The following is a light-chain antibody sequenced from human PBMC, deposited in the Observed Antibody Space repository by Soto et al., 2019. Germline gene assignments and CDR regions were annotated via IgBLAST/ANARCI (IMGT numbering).Light chain of an antibody. V-gene: IGLV2-23*01. CDR2: EGS. J-gene: IGLJ1*01. Sequence: QSVLTQPASVSGSPGQSITISCTGTSSDVGSYNLVSWYQQHPGKANKLMIYEGSKRPSGVSNRFSGSKSGNTASLTISGLQAEDEADYYCCSYAGSSTSYVFGTGTKVTVL. CDR3: CSYAGSSTSYV. CDR1: SSDVGSYNL.